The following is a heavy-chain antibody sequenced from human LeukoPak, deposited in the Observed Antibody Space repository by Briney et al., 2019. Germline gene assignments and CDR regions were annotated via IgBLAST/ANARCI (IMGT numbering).Heavy chain of an antibody. CDR1: GFTFSSYS. D-gene: IGHD6-13*01. CDR2: ISNSSSYI. CDR3: ARDGGQYSSSWKENWFDP. V-gene: IGHV3-21*01. J-gene: IGHJ5*02. Sequence: PGGSLRLSCAASGFTFSSYSMNWVRQAPGKGLEWASSISNSSSYIYYADSVKGRFTISRDNAKNSLYLQMNSLRAEDTAVYYCARDGGQYSSSWKENWFDPWGQGTLVTVSS.